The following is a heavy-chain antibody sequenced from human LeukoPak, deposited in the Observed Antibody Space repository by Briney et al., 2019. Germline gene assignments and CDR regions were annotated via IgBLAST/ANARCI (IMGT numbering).Heavy chain of an antibody. D-gene: IGHD5-24*01. J-gene: IGHJ4*02. Sequence: GSLRLSCAASGFTFSSYAMHWVRQAPGKGLEYVSAISSNGGTTYYANSVKGRFTISRDNSRNTLYLQMGSLRAEDMAVYYCARAATLDFWGQGTLVTVSS. CDR3: ARAATLDF. V-gene: IGHV3-64*01. CDR1: GFTFSSYA. CDR2: ISSNGGTT.